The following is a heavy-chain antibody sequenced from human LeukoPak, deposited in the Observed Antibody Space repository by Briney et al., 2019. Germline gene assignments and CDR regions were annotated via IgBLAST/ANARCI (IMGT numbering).Heavy chain of an antibody. Sequence: GGSLRLSCAASGFTFSSYAMSWVRQAPGKGLEWVSAISGSGGSTYYADSVKGRFTISRDNSKNTLYLQMNSLRAEDTAVYYCAKDTSSGGRAKAFDYWGQGTLVTVSS. D-gene: IGHD2-15*01. J-gene: IGHJ4*02. CDR3: AKDTSSGGRAKAFDY. CDR2: ISGSGGST. V-gene: IGHV3-23*01. CDR1: GFTFSSYA.